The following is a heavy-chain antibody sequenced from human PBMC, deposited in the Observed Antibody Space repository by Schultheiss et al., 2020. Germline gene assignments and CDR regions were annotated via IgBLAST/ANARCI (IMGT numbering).Heavy chain of an antibody. CDR1: GFTFSIYA. D-gene: IGHD3-16*01. V-gene: IGHV3-13*01. CDR2: IGTAGDT. J-gene: IGHJ6*02. Sequence: GGSLRLSCAASGFTFSIYAMHWVRQATGKGLEWVSAIGTAGDTYYPGSVKGRFTISRDNAKNSLYLQMNSLRAEDTAVYYCARDPWGKYIWGRGPGSGLDVWGQGTMVTVSS. CDR3: ARDPWGKYIWGRGPGSGLDV.